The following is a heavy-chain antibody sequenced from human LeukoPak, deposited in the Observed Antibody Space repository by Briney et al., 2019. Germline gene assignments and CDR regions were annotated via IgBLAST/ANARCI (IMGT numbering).Heavy chain of an antibody. Sequence: PSETLSLTCTVSGGSISSYYWSWIRQPPGKGLEWIGYIYYSGSTNYNPSLKSRVTISVDTSKNQFSLKLSPVTAADTAVYYCARHGTYYDILTGYYVPFDYWGQGTLVTVSS. V-gene: IGHV4-59*08. CDR2: IYYSGST. D-gene: IGHD3-9*01. CDR1: GGSISSYY. CDR3: ARHGTYYDILTGYYVPFDY. J-gene: IGHJ4*02.